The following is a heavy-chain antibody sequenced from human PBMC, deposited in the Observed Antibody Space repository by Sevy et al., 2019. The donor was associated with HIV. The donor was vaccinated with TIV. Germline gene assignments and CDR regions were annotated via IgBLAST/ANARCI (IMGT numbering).Heavy chain of an antibody. CDR2: ITTDGTSI. J-gene: IGHJ4*02. CDR3: ARGNPVYCVGGSCYRPLDY. Sequence: GGSPRLSCVVSGFTFNDYYMSWIRQAPGEGLEWVSHITTDGTSISYADSVKGRFTISRDNAKNSLYLQMNSLRAEDTAVYYCARGNPVYCVGGSCYRPLDYWGRGTLVTVSS. V-gene: IGHV3-11*01. CDR1: GFTFNDYY. D-gene: IGHD2-15*01.